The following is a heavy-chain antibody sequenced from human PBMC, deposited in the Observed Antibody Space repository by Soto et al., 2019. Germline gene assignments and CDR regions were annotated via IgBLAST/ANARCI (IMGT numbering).Heavy chain of an antibody. CDR1: GFTFSSYG. J-gene: IGHJ6*02. CDR3: ARDLLRRGYSYGLSKYYYYGMDV. Sequence: QVQLVESGGGVVQPGRSLRLSCAASGFTFSSYGMHWVRQAPGKGLEWVAVIWYDESNKYYADSVKGRFTISRDNSKNTLYLQMNSLRAEDTAVYYCARDLLRRGYSYGLSKYYYYGMDVWGPGTTVTVSS. V-gene: IGHV3-33*01. CDR2: IWYDESNK. D-gene: IGHD5-18*01.